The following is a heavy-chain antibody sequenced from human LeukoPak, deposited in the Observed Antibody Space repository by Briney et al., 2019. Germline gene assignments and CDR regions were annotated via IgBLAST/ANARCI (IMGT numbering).Heavy chain of an antibody. CDR3: TRESGAFSPFGF. J-gene: IGHJ4*02. CDR1: GGSIITTNW. CDR2: VSLKGAT. D-gene: IGHD1-26*01. Sequence: SETLPLTCAVSGGSIITTNWWSWVRQPPGKGLEWIGEVSLKGATNYSPSLESRVSMSIDKSKNHLSLKLRSVTAADTATYYCTRESGAFSPFGFWGQGTLVTVSS. V-gene: IGHV4-4*02.